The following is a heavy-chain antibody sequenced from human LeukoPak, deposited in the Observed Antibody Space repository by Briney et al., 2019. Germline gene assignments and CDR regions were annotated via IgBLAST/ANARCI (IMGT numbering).Heavy chain of an antibody. CDR2: INHSGST. CDR1: GGSFSGYY. Sequence: SETLSLTCAVYGGSFSGYYWSWIRQPPGKGLEWIGEINHSGSTNYNPSLKSRVTISVDTSKNQFSLKLSSVTAADTAVYYCARSDHIVGYYMDVWGKGTTVTVSS. J-gene: IGHJ6*03. CDR3: ARSDHIVGYYMDV. D-gene: IGHD2-21*01. V-gene: IGHV4-34*01.